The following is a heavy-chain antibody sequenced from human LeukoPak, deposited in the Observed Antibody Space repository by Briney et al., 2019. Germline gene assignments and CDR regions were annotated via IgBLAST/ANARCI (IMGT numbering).Heavy chain of an antibody. V-gene: IGHV3-30*18. Sequence: GGSLRLSCAASGFTFSSYGMHWVRQAPGKGLEWVAVISYDGSNKYYADSVKGRFTISRDNSKNTLYLQMNSLRAEDTAVYYSAKGLWFGELLYLDYWGQGTLVTVSS. CDR2: ISYDGSNK. J-gene: IGHJ4*02. CDR3: AKGLWFGELLYLDY. CDR1: GFTFSSYG. D-gene: IGHD3-10*01.